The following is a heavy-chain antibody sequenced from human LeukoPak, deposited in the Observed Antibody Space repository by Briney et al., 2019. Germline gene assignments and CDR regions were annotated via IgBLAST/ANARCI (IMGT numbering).Heavy chain of an antibody. CDR2: SSPYSGNT. CDR3: ARNEGSWLYSWVDP. J-gene: IGHJ5*02. V-gene: IGHV1-18*01. Sequence: GASVKVSCKASGYTFTSYGVNWVRQAPGQGLEWRGWSSPYSGNTNYPQKLQGRVTMTTATSTIPTYIGLRSLRSDDTSAHYCARNEGSWLYSWVDPWGQGTLVTVSS. D-gene: IGHD1-26*01. CDR1: GYTFTSYG.